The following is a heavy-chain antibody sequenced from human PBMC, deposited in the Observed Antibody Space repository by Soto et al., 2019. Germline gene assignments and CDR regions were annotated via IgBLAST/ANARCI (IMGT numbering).Heavy chain of an antibody. CDR3: ARDRCSGGSCYSVDS. CDR2: ISTTSNFI. V-gene: IGHV3-21*01. J-gene: IGHJ4*02. Sequence: EVQLVESGGGLVKPGGSLRLSCVASGFAFSTYSMNWVSQAPGKGLEWLSSISTTSNFIYYADSVRGRFTISRDNAKNSLFLQMNSLRAEDTAVYSCARDRCSGGSCYSVDSWGQGTLVTVSS. CDR1: GFAFSTYS. D-gene: IGHD2-15*01.